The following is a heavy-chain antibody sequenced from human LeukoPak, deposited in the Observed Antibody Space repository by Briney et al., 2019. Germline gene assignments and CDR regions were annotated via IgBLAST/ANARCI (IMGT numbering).Heavy chain of an antibody. CDR1: GYTFSDYY. CDR2: INPNSGDT. Sequence: ASVKVSCKASGYTFSDYYMHWVRQAPGQGLEWMGWINPNSGDTNYAQKFQGRVTMTRDTSISTAYMDLSRLRSDDTAVYYCARDYSGYENYYYYYGMDVWGQGTTVTVSS. J-gene: IGHJ6*02. CDR3: ARDYSGYENYYYYYGMDV. D-gene: IGHD5-12*01. V-gene: IGHV1-2*02.